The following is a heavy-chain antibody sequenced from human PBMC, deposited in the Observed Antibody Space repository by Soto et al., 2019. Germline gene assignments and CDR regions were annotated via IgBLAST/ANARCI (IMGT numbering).Heavy chain of an antibody. D-gene: IGHD1-1*01. CDR3: SKYSMGTEYHYNGMDC. J-gene: IGHJ6*02. CDR1: GFTFTSYA. V-gene: IGHV3-23*01. CDR2: ISGSGGST. Sequence: GGSLRLSCAASGFTFTSYAMSWVRQAPGKGLEWVSGISGSGGSTFHADSVKGRFTISRDNSKNTLYLQMNSLRAEDTAIYYCSKYSMGTEYHYNGMDCWGQGTTVTVSS.